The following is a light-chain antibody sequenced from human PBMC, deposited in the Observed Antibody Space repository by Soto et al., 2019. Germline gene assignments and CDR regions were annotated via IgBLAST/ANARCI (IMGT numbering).Light chain of an antibody. CDR1: QSISHL. J-gene: IGKJ1*01. Sequence: DIQMTQSPSTLPASVGDRVTITCRASQSISHLLAWYQQKPGEATRLLIYDASSLEGGVPSRFSGSGSGTEFTLTISGLQPDDFATYYCKHYLSKSPWTFGQGTKVNIK. CDR2: DAS. CDR3: KHYLSKSPWT. V-gene: IGKV1-5*01.